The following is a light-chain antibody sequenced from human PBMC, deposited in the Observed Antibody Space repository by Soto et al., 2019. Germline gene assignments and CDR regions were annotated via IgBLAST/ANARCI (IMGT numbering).Light chain of an antibody. CDR3: QQYNNWWT. V-gene: IGKV3-15*01. CDR2: GAS. Sequence: EMVMTQSPVTLSVSTGERATLSCRAGQSVSSNLAWYQQKPGQAPRLLIYGASTRATGIPARFTGSGSGTEFTLTISSLQFDDSAVYYCQQYNNWWTFGQGTKVDIK. CDR1: QSVSSN. J-gene: IGKJ1*01.